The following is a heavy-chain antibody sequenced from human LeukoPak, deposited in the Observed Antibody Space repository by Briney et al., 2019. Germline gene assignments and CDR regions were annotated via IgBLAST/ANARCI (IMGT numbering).Heavy chain of an antibody. CDR2: ISSSGSTI. D-gene: IGHD2-15*01. J-gene: IGHJ6*03. CDR1: GFTFSDYY. Sequence: GGSLRLSCAASGFTFSDYYMSWIRQAPGKGLEWVSYISSSGSTIYYADSVKGRFTISRDNAKNSLYLQMNSLRAEDTAVYYCASPPPGEVVAATTWYYMDVWAKGPRSPSP. V-gene: IGHV3-11*01. CDR3: ASPPPGEVVAATTWYYMDV.